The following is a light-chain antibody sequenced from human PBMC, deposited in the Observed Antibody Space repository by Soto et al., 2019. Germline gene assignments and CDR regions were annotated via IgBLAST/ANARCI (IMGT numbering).Light chain of an antibody. Sequence: EIVMTQSPATLSVSPGDRATLSCRASQSVSSNLAWYQQKPGQAPRLLIYGASTRATGIPARFSGSGSGTEFTLTISSRQSEDFAVYYCQQYNNWPPTWTFGQGTKVEIK. J-gene: IGKJ1*01. CDR1: QSVSSN. V-gene: IGKV3-15*01. CDR3: QQYNNWPPTWT. CDR2: GAS.